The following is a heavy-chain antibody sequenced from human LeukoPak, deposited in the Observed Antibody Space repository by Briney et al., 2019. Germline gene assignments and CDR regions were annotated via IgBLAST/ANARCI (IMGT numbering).Heavy chain of an antibody. V-gene: IGHV3-30*02. CDR3: AKDSYYYDSSGYWGYYYYYYYMDV. CDR1: GFIFSSYG. CDR2: IWYDGSNK. J-gene: IGHJ6*03. D-gene: IGHD3-22*01. Sequence: GGSLRLSCAASGFIFSSYGMHWVRQAPGKGLEWVAAIWYDGSNKYYADSVKGRFTISRDNSKNTLYLQMNSLRAEDTAVYYCAKDSYYYDSSGYWGYYYYYYYMDVWGKGTTVTVSS.